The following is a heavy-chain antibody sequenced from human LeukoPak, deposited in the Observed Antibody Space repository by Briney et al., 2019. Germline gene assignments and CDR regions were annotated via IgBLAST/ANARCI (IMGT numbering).Heavy chain of an antibody. D-gene: IGHD3-3*01. CDR3: ARERSGSEIFARSFDI. V-gene: IGHV1-69*06. CDR1: GGTFSSYA. Sequence: GASVKVSCKASGGTFSSYAISWVRQAPGQGLEWMGGIIPIFGTANYAQKFQGRVTITADKSTSTAYMELSSLRSEDTAVYYCARERSGSEIFARSFDIWGQGTMVTVSS. CDR2: IIPIFGTA. J-gene: IGHJ3*02.